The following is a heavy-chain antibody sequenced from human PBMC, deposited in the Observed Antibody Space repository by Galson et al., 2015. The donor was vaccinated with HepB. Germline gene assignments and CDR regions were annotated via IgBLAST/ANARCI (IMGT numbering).Heavy chain of an antibody. CDR3: ARVDYGDYGFNS. D-gene: IGHD4-17*01. CDR2: IYSSGST. J-gene: IGHJ4*02. V-gene: IGHV4-31*03. Sequence: TLSLTCTVSGGSISSGGYFWSWIRQHPGKGLEWIGYIYSSGSTHYNPSLKSRGTISVDTSKNQFSLKLTSVTAADTAVYYCARVDYGDYGFNSWGQGTLVTVSS. CDR1: GGSISSGGYF.